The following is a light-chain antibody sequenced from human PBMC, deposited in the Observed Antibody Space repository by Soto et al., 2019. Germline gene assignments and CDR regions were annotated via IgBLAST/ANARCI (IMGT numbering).Light chain of an antibody. Sequence: QSALTQPASVSGSPGQSITISCSGTSSDVGGYKYVSWYQQFPGKAPKVMLYEVSSRPSGVSNRFSGSKSGNTASLTISGLRDEDEDDDYCSSSSSSSTWVFGGGTKLTVL. CDR3: SSSSSSSTWV. CDR1: SSDVGGYKY. CDR2: EVS. J-gene: IGLJ3*02. V-gene: IGLV2-14*01.